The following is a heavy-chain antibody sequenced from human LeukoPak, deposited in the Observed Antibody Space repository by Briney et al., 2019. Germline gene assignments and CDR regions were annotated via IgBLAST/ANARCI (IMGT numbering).Heavy chain of an antibody. Sequence: GGSLRLSCAASGFTFSSYSMNWVRQAPGKGLEWVSSISSSSSYIYYADSVKGRFTISRDNAKNSLYLQMNSLRAEDTAVYYCAGDPDYYDSSGYYKYYYYGMDVWGQGTTVTVSS. J-gene: IGHJ6*02. CDR3: AGDPDYYDSSGYYKYYYYGMDV. CDR2: ISSSSSYI. CDR1: GFTFSSYS. D-gene: IGHD3-22*01. V-gene: IGHV3-21*01.